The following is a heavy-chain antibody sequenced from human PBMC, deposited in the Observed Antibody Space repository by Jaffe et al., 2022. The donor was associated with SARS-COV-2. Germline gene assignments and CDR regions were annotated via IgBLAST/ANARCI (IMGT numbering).Heavy chain of an antibody. J-gene: IGHJ4*02. CDR1: GGSVGSYY. CDR2: IYYSGST. V-gene: IGHV4-59*02. CDR3: ARDSGGRAIDS. Sequence: QVQLQESGPGLVKPSETLSLTCTVSGGSVGSYYWSWIRQPPGKGLEWIGYIYYSGSTNYNPSLKSRVTISIDTSKNQFSLKLNSVTAADTAVYYCARDSGGRAIDSWGQGTLVTVSS. D-gene: IGHD3-10*01.